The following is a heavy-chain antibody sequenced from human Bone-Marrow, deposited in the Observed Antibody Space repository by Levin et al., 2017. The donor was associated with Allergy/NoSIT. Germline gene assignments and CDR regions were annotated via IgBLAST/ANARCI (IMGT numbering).Heavy chain of an antibody. D-gene: IGHD2-8*01. CDR2: ISYDGSNK. J-gene: IGHJ3*02. V-gene: IGHV3-30*18. Sequence: GESLKISCAASGFTFSSYGMHWVRQAPGKGLEWVAVISYDGSNKYYADSVKGRFTISRDNSKNTLYLQMNSLRAEDTAVYYCAKVGPAYCTNGVCYSREAFDIWGQGTMVTVSS. CDR3: AKVGPAYCTNGVCYSREAFDI. CDR1: GFTFSSYG.